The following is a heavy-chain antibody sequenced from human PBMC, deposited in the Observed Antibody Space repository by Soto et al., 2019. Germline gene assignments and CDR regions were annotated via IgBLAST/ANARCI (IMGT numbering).Heavy chain of an antibody. D-gene: IGHD6-13*01. J-gene: IGHJ4*02. CDR3: AREGMSRPRWVFDY. V-gene: IGHV3-64*01. Sequence: EVQLVESGGGLVQPGGSLRLSCAASGFTFGSYPMHWVRQAPGKGLEYVSAISTNGDSTFYANSVKGRFTISRDNSKNTLYLQMGSRRAEDMGVDYCAREGMSRPRWVFDYWGQGTLVTASS. CDR2: ISTNGDST. CDR1: GFTFGSYP.